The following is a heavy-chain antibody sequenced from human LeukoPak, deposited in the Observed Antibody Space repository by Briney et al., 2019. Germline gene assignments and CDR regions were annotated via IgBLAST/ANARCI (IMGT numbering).Heavy chain of an antibody. V-gene: IGHV3-23*01. CDR1: GFTFSSYG. Sequence: GGSLRLSCAASGFTFSSYGMHWVRQAPGKGLEWVSAISGSGGSTYYADSVKGRFTISRDNSKNTLYLQMNSLRAEDTAVYYCAKDRGSTRSNSPFDYWGQGTLVTVSS. D-gene: IGHD2-2*01. J-gene: IGHJ4*02. CDR2: ISGSGGST. CDR3: AKDRGSTRSNSPFDY.